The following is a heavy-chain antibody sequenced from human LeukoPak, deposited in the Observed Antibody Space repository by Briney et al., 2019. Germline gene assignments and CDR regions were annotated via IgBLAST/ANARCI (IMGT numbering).Heavy chain of an antibody. J-gene: IGHJ4*02. CDR1: GFSLSSYW. Sequence: GGSLRLSCVASGFSLSSYWMYWVRQAPGEGLVWVSVISSDGSKINYADSVKGRFTISRDSAKNTLYLQMNSLRAEDTAIYYCAKNPTPRIVGAHYYFDYWGQGTLVTVSS. V-gene: IGHV3-74*01. CDR3: AKNPTPRIVGAHYYFDY. D-gene: IGHD1-26*01. CDR2: ISSDGSKI.